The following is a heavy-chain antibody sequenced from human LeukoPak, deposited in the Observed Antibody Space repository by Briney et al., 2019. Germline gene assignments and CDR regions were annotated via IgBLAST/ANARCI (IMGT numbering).Heavy chain of an antibody. Sequence: GESLKISCKGSGYSFTSYWIGWVRQMPGKGLEWMGIIYPGDSDTRYSPSFQGQVTISADKSISTAYPQWSSLKASDTAMYYCARHKTPLGYCSGGSCYSVYKAYYYGMDVWGQGTTVTVSS. J-gene: IGHJ6*02. D-gene: IGHD2-15*01. CDR3: ARHKTPLGYCSGGSCYSVYKAYYYGMDV. CDR2: IYPGDSDT. V-gene: IGHV5-51*01. CDR1: GYSFTSYW.